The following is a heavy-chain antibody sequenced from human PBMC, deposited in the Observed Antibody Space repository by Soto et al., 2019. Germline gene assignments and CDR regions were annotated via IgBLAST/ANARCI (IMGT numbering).Heavy chain of an antibody. CDR3: ARGRTTALGH. J-gene: IGHJ4*02. CDR2: INPSGGST. V-gene: IGHV1-46*01. D-gene: IGHD1-1*01. CDR1: GYTFTSYY. Sequence: QVQLVQSGAEVKKPGASVKVSCKASGYTFTSYYMHWVRQAPGQGLEWMGIINPSGGSTSYAQKFQGRVTMTRDKSTSAVYMELSSRRSEDTAVYYCARGRTTALGHWGQGTLVTVSS.